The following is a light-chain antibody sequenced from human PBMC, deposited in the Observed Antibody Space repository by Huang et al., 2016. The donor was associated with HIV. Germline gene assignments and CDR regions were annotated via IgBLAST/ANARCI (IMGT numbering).Light chain of an antibody. Sequence: DIQMTQSPSSLSASVGDRVTITCQASQDISNYLNWYQQKPGKAPTLLSYDASNLETGVPSRFSGSGSGTDFTFTISSLQPEDIATYYCQQYDNLLTFGGGTKVEIK. CDR3: QQYDNLLT. V-gene: IGKV1-33*01. CDR2: DAS. J-gene: IGKJ4*01. CDR1: QDISNY.